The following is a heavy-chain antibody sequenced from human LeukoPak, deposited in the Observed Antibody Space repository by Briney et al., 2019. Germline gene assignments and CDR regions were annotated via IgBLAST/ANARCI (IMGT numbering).Heavy chain of an antibody. J-gene: IGHJ3*02. CDR2: INWNGGST. Sequence: GGSLRLSCAASGFTFDDYGMSWVRQAPGKGLEWVSGINWNGGSTGYADSVKGRFTISRDNAKNSLYLQMNSLRAEDTALYYCARGQLGGYCSGGSCYPEGAFDIWGQGTMVTVSS. V-gene: IGHV3-20*04. D-gene: IGHD2-15*01. CDR1: GFTFDDYG. CDR3: ARGQLGGYCSGGSCYPEGAFDI.